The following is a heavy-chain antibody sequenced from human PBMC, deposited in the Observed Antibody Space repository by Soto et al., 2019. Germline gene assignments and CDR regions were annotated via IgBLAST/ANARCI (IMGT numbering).Heavy chain of an antibody. CDR1: GFTFSNAW. CDR2: IKSKTDGGTT. V-gene: IGHV3-15*01. Sequence: GGSLRLSCAASGFTFSNAWMSWVRQAPGKGLEWVGRIKSKTDGGTTDYAAPMKGRFTISRDDSKNTLYLQMNSLKTEDTAVYYCTTGAFRGVRRYYYYYYMDVWGKGTTVTVSS. J-gene: IGHJ6*03. CDR3: TTGAFRGVRRYYYYYYMDV. D-gene: IGHD3-16*01.